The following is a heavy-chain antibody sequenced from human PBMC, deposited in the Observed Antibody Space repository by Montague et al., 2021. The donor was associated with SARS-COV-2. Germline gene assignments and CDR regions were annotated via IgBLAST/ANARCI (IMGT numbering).Heavy chain of an antibody. Sequence: TLFLTCTVSGGSISSGSYYWSWIRQPAGKGLEWIGRIYTSGSTNYXXXLKSRVTISVDTSKNQFSLKLSSVTAADTAVYYCARKDYDSSGYWSGFFDYWGQGTLVTVSS. V-gene: IGHV4-61*02. CDR1: GGSISSGSYY. CDR2: IYTSGST. J-gene: IGHJ4*02. CDR3: ARKDYDSSGYWSGFFDY. D-gene: IGHD3-22*01.